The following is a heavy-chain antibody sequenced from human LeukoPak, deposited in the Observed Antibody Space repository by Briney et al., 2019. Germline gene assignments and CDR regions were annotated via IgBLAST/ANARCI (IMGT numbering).Heavy chain of an antibody. V-gene: IGHV4-59*12. CDR1: GGSISSYY. Sequence: SETLSLTCTVSGGSISSYYWSWIRQPPGKGLEWIGYIYYSGSTNYNPSLKSRVTISVDTSKNQFSLKLSSVTAADTAVYYCARPARITMVRGVTWFDPWGQGTLVTVSS. J-gene: IGHJ5*02. D-gene: IGHD3-10*01. CDR3: ARPARITMVRGVTWFDP. CDR2: IYYSGST.